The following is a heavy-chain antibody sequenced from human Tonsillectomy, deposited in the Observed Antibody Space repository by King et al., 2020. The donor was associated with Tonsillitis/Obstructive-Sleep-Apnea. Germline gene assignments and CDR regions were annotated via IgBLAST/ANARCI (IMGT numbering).Heavy chain of an antibody. CDR3: ARIKGLWLSPYFDY. V-gene: IGHV4-34*01. J-gene: IGHJ4*02. CDR1: GGSFSGYY. D-gene: IGHD5-18*01. CDR2: INHSGST. Sequence: VQLQQWGAGLLKPSETLSLPCAVYGGSFSGYYWSWIRQPPGKGLEWIGEINHSGSTNYNPSLKSRVTISVDTSKNQFSLKLSSVTAADTAVYYCARIKGLWLSPYFDYWGQGTLVTVSS.